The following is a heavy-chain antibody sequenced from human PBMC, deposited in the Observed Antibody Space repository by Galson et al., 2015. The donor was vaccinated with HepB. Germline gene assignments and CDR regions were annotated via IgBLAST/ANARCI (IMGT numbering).Heavy chain of an antibody. J-gene: IGHJ6*03. V-gene: IGHV3-7*01. CDR3: ARDLYRTSSGVYEYYYIDV. D-gene: IGHD6-6*01. Sequence: SLRLSCAASGFTFSNYWMSWVRQAPGKGLEWVANIKQDGTEKYYADSVKGRFTLSRDNAKNSLYLQMNRLRAEDTAVYYCARDLYRTSSGVYEYYYIDVWGKGITVTGSS. CDR1: GFTFSNYW. CDR2: IKQDGTEK.